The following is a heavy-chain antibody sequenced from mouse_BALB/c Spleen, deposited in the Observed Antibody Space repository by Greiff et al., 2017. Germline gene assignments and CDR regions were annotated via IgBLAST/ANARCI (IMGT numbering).Heavy chain of an antibody. CDR1: GYTFTSYW. D-gene: IGHD3-3*01. V-gene: IGHV1-87*01. Sequence: VQLQQSGAELARPGASVKLSCKASGYTFTSYWMQWVKQRPGQGLEWIGAIYPGDGDTRYTQKFKGKATLTADKSSSTAYMQLSSLASEDSAVYYCARGDDFDYWGQGTTLTVSS. CDR2: IYPGDGDT. CDR3: ARGDDFDY. J-gene: IGHJ2*01.